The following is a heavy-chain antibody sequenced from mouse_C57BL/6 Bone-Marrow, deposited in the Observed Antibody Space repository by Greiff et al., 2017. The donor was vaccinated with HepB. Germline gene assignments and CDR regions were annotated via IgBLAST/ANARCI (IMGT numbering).Heavy chain of an antibody. CDR1: GYSFTGYY. D-gene: IGHD2-3*01. Sequence: VQLQQSGPELVKPGASVKISCKASGYSFTGYYMNWVKQSPEKSLEWIGEINPSTGGTTYNQKFKAKATLTVDKSSSTAYMQLKSLTSEDSAVYYCARDGYYVHFDYWGQGTTLTVSS. J-gene: IGHJ2*01. CDR2: INPSTGGT. CDR3: ARDGYYVHFDY. V-gene: IGHV1-42*01.